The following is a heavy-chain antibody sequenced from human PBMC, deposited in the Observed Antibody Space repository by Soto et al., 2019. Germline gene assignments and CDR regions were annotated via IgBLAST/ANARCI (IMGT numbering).Heavy chain of an antibody. CDR2: INWNGGST. V-gene: IGHV3-20*01. CDR3: ASDYDLWSGQTADPTA. J-gene: IGHJ5*02. CDR1: GFTFDDYG. D-gene: IGHD3-3*01. Sequence: PGGSLRLSCAASGFTFDDYGMSWVRQAPGKGLEWVSGINWNGGSTGYADSVKGRFTISRDNAKNSLYLQMNSLRAEDTALYHCASDYDLWSGQTADPTAWGQGTLVTASS.